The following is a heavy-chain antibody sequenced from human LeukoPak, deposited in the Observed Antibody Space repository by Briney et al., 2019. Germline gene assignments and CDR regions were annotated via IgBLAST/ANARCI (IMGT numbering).Heavy chain of an antibody. CDR2: ISSSSSYI. CDR1: GFTFSSYS. V-gene: IGHV3-21*01. D-gene: IGHD3-3*01. Sequence: GSLRLSCAASGFTFSSYSMNWVRQAPGKGLEWVSPISSSSSYIYYADSVKGRFTISRDNAKNSLYLQMNSLRAEDTAVYYCARENTIAFWFDPWGQGTLVTVSS. CDR3: ARENTIAFWFDP. J-gene: IGHJ5*02.